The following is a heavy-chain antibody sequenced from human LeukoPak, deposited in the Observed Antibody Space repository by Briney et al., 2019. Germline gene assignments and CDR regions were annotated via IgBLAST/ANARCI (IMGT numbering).Heavy chain of an antibody. V-gene: IGHV3-74*01. Sequence: GGSLRLSCAASGFTFGSYEMNWVRQGPGKGLVWVSRIYSDGGSTTYADSVKGRFTISRDISKNTLYLQMNSLRAEDTAVYYCAGGPGHGFDIWGLGTMVTVSP. CDR1: GFTFGSYE. CDR2: IYSDGGST. CDR3: AGGPGHGFDI. J-gene: IGHJ3*02.